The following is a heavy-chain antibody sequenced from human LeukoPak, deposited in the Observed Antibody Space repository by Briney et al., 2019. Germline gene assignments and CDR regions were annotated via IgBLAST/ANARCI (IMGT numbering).Heavy chain of an antibody. Sequence: GGSLRLSCAASGFPFSASAMTWVRQAPGKGLEWVSHILSTGTTYYADSVRGRFTISRDNSENTLYLLMTSLRADDTAVYYCATVKYDYGDPVGWFDPWGQGTLVTLSS. CDR3: ATVKYDYGDPVGWFDP. CDR2: ILSTGTT. V-gene: IGHV3-23*01. CDR1: GFPFSASA. D-gene: IGHD4-17*01. J-gene: IGHJ5*02.